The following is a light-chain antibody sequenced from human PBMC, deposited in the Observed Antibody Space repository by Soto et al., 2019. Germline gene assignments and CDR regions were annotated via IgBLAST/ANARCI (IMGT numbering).Light chain of an antibody. CDR2: DVS. J-gene: IGLJ1*01. V-gene: IGLV2-11*01. Sequence: QSALTQPRSVSGSLGQSVTISCTGTSSDVGTYNYASWYQQHPGKAPKVMIYDVSERPSGVPDRFSGSKSGNTASLTISGLQAEDEADYYCCSYAGSPRYVLGTGTKLTVL. CDR3: CSYAGSPRYV. CDR1: SSDVGTYNY.